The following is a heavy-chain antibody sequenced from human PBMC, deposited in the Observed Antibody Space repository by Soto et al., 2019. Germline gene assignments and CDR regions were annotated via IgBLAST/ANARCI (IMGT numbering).Heavy chain of an antibody. CDR2: IYPGDSDT. V-gene: IGHV5-51*01. CDR3: ARQDGSLNYFDS. J-gene: IGHJ4*02. CDR1: GYRFTSYW. D-gene: IGHD6-13*01. Sequence: GESLKISCKGSGYRFTSYWIGLVRQMPGKGLEWMGIIYPGDSDTRYSPSFQGQVTISAEKSISTAYLQWTSLKASDTAMYYCARQDGSLNYFDSWGQGTLVTVSS.